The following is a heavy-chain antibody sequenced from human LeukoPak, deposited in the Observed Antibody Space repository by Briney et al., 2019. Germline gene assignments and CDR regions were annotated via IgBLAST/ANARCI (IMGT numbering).Heavy chain of an antibody. CDR3: VKENLGAAVETPVHWFDP. CDR2: IHQHGSKE. J-gene: IGHJ5*02. V-gene: IGHV3-7*03. CDR1: GFNFRAYW. D-gene: IGHD2-21*02. Sequence: PGGSLRLSCTTSGFNFRAYWMAWVRQAPGKGLEWVANIHQHGSKENYVDSVKGRFTVSRDNTKKSLYLQMNGLRSDDTALYYCVKENLGAAVETPVHWFDPWGQGTQVTVSS.